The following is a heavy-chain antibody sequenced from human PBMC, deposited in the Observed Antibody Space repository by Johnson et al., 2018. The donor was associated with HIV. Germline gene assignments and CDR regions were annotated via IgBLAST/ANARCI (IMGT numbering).Heavy chain of an antibody. CDR3: TTGIAVPDAFDI. CDR1: GFSLSSYG. Sequence: VQLVESGGGLVKPGGSLRLSCAASGFSLSSYGMHWVRQAPGKGLEWVCRIKSKTDGGTTDYAAPVKGRFTISRDDSKNTLYLQMNSLKTEDTAVYYCTTGIAVPDAFDIWGQGTMVTVSS. J-gene: IGHJ3*02. D-gene: IGHD6-19*01. V-gene: IGHV3-15*01. CDR2: IKSKTDGGTT.